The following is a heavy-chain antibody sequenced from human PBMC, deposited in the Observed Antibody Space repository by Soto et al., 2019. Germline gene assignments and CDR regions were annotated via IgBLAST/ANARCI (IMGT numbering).Heavy chain of an antibody. CDR3: ATGRYFDWNYYFDY. CDR2: FDPEDGET. D-gene: IGHD3-9*01. V-gene: IGHV1-24*01. CDR1: VYTLTELS. Sequence: ASVTVSCTYSVYTLTELSIQWVRQAPGKGLEWMGGFDPEDGETIYAQKFQGRVTMTEDTSTDTAYMELSSLRSEDTAVYYCATGRYFDWNYYFDYWGQGTLVTVSS. J-gene: IGHJ4*02.